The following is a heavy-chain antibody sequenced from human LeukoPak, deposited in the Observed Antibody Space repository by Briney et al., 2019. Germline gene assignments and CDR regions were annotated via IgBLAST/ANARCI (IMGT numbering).Heavy chain of an antibody. V-gene: IGHV3-23*01. J-gene: IGHJ6*03. CDR3: AKGYCSSTSCHYYYYYMDV. CDR1: GFTFSSYS. Sequence: PGGSLRLSCAASGFTFSSYSMNWVRQAPGKGLEWVSAISGSGGSTYYADSVKGRFTISRDNSKNTLYLQMNSLRAEDTAVYYCAKGYCSSTSCHYYYYYMDVWGKGTTVTVSS. CDR2: ISGSGGST. D-gene: IGHD2-2*01.